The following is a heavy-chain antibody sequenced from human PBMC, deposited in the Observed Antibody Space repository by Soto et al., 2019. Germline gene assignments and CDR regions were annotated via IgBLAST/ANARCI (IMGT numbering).Heavy chain of an antibody. CDR1: GGSISSGGYS. Sequence: SETLSLTCAVSGGSISSGGYSWSWIRQPPGKGLEWIGYIYHSGSTYYNPSLKSRVTISVDRSKNQFSLKLSSVTAADTAVYYCARTSEMAPESYYFDYWGQGTLVTVSS. J-gene: IGHJ4*02. D-gene: IGHD5-12*01. CDR3: ARTSEMAPESYYFDY. CDR2: IYHSGST. V-gene: IGHV4-30-2*01.